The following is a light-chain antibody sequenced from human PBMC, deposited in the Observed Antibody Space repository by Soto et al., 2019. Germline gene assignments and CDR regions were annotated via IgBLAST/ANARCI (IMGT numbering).Light chain of an antibody. CDR2: DVS. CDR3: CSYAGSYTWV. CDR1: SSDVGNYNY. V-gene: IGLV2-11*01. Sequence: QSVLTQPRSVSGPPGQSVTISCTGTSSDVGNYNYVSWYQQHPGKAPKLMIYDVSKRPSGVPDHFSGSKSGNTASLTISGLQAEDEADYYCCSYAGSYTWVFGGGTQLTVL. J-gene: IGLJ3*02.